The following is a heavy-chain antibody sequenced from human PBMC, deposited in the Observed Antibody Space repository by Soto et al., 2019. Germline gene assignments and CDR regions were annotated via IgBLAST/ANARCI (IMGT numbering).Heavy chain of an antibody. D-gene: IGHD2-2*01. V-gene: IGHV3-30-3*01. CDR1: GFTFSTYT. J-gene: IGHJ6*02. CDR3: ARDPVVVVPAARGPPYGMDV. CDR2: ISYDGFNE. Sequence: PGGSLRLSCAASGFTFSTYTMHWVRQAPGKGLGWVAVISYDGFNEFYADSVKGRFTISRDNSKNTLSLQMNSLRVEDTAVYYCARDPVVVVPAARGPPYGMDVWGQGTTVTVSS.